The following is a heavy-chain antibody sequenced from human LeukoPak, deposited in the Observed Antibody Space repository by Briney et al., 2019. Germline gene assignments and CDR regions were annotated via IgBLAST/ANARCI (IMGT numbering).Heavy chain of an antibody. CDR1: GFTFSKYY. CDR3: ARGYRSIFY. J-gene: IGHJ4*02. Sequence: PGGSLRLSCAASGFTFSKYYMSWIRQAPVKVLEWVSYISSSGSTKYYADSVKGRFTISRDNAKNSLYLKLTSLRAEATAVYYCARGYRSIFYWGQGTLVNVSS. V-gene: IGHV3-11*01. CDR2: ISSSGSTK. D-gene: IGHD2-2*01.